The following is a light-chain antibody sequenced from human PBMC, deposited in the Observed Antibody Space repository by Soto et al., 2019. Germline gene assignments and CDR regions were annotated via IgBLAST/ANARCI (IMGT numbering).Light chain of an antibody. V-gene: IGKV1-5*03. CDR1: QSISSW. J-gene: IGKJ1*01. Sequence: DIQMTQSPSTLSASVGKKITITCRASQSISSWLAWYQQKPGKAPKLLIYKASSLESGVPSRFSGSGSGTEFTLTISSLQPDDFATYYCQQYNSYSRTFGQGTKV. CDR2: KAS. CDR3: QQYNSYSRT.